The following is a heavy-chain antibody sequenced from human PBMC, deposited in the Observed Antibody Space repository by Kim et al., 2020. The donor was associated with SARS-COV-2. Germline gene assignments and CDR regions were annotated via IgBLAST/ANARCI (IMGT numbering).Heavy chain of an antibody. CDR2: IYRNGTT. CDR1: EFSVSTKT. J-gene: IGHJ4*02. D-gene: IGHD1-20*01. CDR3: GGENYNNYWYKY. V-gene: IGHV3-53*01. Sequence: GGSLRLSCAASEFSVSTKTMTWVRQAPGKGLEWVSIIYRNGTTYYADSVKGRFTTSRDTSKNTLYLQMDNLRADDTAVYYCGGENYNNYWYKYWGQGTRVSVPA.